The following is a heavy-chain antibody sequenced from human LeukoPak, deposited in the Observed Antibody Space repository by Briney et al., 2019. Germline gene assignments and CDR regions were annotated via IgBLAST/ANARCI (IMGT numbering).Heavy chain of an antibody. V-gene: IGHV3-23*01. CDR1: GFTFSSYS. D-gene: IGHD3-9*01. J-gene: IGHJ4*02. CDR3: AKVLRYFDWLPLDY. CDR2: ISGSGGST. Sequence: GGSLRLSCAASGFTFSSYSMNWVRQAPGKGLEWVSAISGSGGSTYYADSVKGRFTISRDNSKNTLYLQMNSLRAEDTAVYYCAKVLRYFDWLPLDYWGQGTLVTVSS.